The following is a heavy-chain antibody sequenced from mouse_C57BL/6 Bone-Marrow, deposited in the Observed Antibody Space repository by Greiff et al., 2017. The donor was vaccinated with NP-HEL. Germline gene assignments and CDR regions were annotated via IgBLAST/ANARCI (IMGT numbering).Heavy chain of an antibody. D-gene: IGHD2-5*01. V-gene: IGHV5-6*02. CDR2: ISSGGSCT. Sequence: EVKLEESGGDLVKPGGSLKLSCAASGFTFSSYGMSWVRQTPDKRLEWVATISSGGSCTYYPDSVKGRFTISRDNAKNTLYLQMSSLKSEDTAMYYCARHYYSNYFDYWGQGTTLTVSS. J-gene: IGHJ2*01. CDR1: GFTFSSYG. CDR3: ARHYYSNYFDY.